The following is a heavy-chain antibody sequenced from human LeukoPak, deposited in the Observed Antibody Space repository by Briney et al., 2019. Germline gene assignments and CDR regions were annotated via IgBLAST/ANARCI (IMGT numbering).Heavy chain of an antibody. CDR3: ARGARAKIDAFDI. CDR2: ISSSSSTI. Sequence: GGSLRLSCAPSGFTFSSYSMNWVRQAPGKGLEWVSYISSSSSTIYYADSVKGRFTISRDNAKNSLYLQMNSLRAEDTAVYYCARGARAKIDAFDIWGQGTMVTVSS. V-gene: IGHV3-48*01. J-gene: IGHJ3*02. D-gene: IGHD3-16*01. CDR1: GFTFSSYS.